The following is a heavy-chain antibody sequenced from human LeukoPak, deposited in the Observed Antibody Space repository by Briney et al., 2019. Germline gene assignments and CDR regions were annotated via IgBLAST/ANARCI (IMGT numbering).Heavy chain of an antibody. Sequence: GGSLRLSCAASQFTFSSSGMAWVRQSPEKGLEWVSAITGSGATTYYADSVKGRFTISRDNSKSTVSLQMDSLRAEDTAVYYCARGLATTLTNWGQGTLVTVSS. CDR2: ITGSGATT. J-gene: IGHJ4*02. CDR3: ARGLATTLTN. V-gene: IGHV3-23*01. D-gene: IGHD4-11*01. CDR1: QFTFSSSG.